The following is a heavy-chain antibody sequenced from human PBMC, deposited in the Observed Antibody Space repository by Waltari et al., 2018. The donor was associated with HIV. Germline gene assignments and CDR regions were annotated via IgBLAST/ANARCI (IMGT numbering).Heavy chain of an antibody. V-gene: IGHV4-39*01. Sequence: QLQLQESAPGLVKPSETLSLTCTVSGGSISSSSYYWGWICQAPGKGLEWIGIIYYSGSTYYNPSLKSRVTISVDTSKNQFSLKLSSVTAADTAVYHCVRHGGGWAPGGFDYWGQGTLVTVSS. CDR1: GGSISSSSYY. CDR3: VRHGGGWAPGGFDY. D-gene: IGHD6-19*01. J-gene: IGHJ4*02. CDR2: IYYSGST.